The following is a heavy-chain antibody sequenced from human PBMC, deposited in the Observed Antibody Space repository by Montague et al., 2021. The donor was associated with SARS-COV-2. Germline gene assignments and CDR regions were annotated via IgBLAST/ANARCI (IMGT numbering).Heavy chain of an antibody. CDR3: ARDIAVAGLFDY. CDR2: IYYTGNT. CDR1: GGSITNNIDY. V-gene: IGHV4-39*02. J-gene: IGHJ4*02. D-gene: IGHD6-19*01. Sequence: SETLSLTCTVSGGSITNNIDYWAWIRQPPGKGLEWIGSIYYTGNTYYNPSLKSRVTISVVMSKNHFTLKLSSVAAADTAVYYCARDIAVAGLFDYWGQGTLVTVSS.